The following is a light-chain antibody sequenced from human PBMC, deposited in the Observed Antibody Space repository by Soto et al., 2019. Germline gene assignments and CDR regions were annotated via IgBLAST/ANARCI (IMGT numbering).Light chain of an antibody. Sequence: QSVLTQPPSASGSPGQLVTISCTGTKNDIGVYDFVSWYQHQPGTAPRLIIYEVVQRPSGVPDRFSGSKSGNTASLTVSGLKAADESDYFCKSYSGSNSYVFGSGTKVTVL. V-gene: IGLV2-8*01. J-gene: IGLJ1*01. CDR3: KSYSGSNSYV. CDR1: KNDIGVYDF. CDR2: EVV.